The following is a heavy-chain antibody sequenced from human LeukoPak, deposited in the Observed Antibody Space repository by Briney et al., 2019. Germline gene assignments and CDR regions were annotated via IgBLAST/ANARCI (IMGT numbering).Heavy chain of an antibody. J-gene: IGHJ4*02. CDR3: ARGRYSSRSGGYYFDI. Sequence: GGSLRLSCAASEFTFSSYSMNWVRQAPGKGLEWVSYITNSGNSKSYADSVKGRFTISRDNTKNSLYLQMNGLRAEDTAVYYCARGRYSSRSGGYYFDIWGQGTLVTVSS. D-gene: IGHD2-2*01. CDR1: EFTFSSYS. V-gene: IGHV3-48*01. CDR2: ITNSGNSK.